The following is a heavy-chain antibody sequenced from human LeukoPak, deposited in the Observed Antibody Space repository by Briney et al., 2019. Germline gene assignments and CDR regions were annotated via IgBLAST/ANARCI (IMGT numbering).Heavy chain of an antibody. D-gene: IGHD5-12*01. Sequence: SVKVSCKASGGTFSSYAISWVRQAPGQGLEWMGRIIPIFGTADYAQKFQGRVTITADKSTSTAYMELSSLRSEDTAVYYCAREVGRGYSGYDTVAFDYWGQGTLVTVSS. CDR2: IIPIFGTA. J-gene: IGHJ4*02. CDR1: GGTFSSYA. V-gene: IGHV1-69*06. CDR3: AREVGRGYSGYDTVAFDY.